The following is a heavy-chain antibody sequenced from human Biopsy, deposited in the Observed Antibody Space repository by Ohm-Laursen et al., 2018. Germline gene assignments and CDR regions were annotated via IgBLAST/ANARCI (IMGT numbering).Heavy chain of an antibody. D-gene: IGHD3-16*01. V-gene: IGHV4-59*01. CDR3: ARDSRGGHLNTTLITGKNLDS. Sequence: TLSLTCTVSRDSISNYYWTWIRQSPGKGLEWIEYIYYTGSTNYNPSVKSRVTISVDTSKNQFSLKLNSVTAADTAVYSCARDSRGGHLNTTLITGKNLDSWGQGILVTVSS. CDR2: IYYTGST. J-gene: IGHJ4*02. CDR1: RDSISNYY.